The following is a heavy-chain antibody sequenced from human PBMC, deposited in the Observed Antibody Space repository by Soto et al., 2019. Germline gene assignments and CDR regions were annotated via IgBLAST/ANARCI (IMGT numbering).Heavy chain of an antibody. CDR1: GFTFSSYA. CDR2: ISYDGSNK. Sequence: GGSLRLSCAASGFTFSSYAMHWVRQAPGKGLEWVAVISYDGSNKYYADSVKGRFTISRDNSKNTLYLQMNSLRAEDTAVYYCARDESMDGLFDYWGQGTLVTVSS. V-gene: IGHV3-30-3*01. CDR3: ARDESMDGLFDY. J-gene: IGHJ4*02. D-gene: IGHD6-6*01.